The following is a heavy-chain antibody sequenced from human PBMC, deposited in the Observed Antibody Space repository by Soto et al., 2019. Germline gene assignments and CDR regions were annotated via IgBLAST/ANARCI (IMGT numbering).Heavy chain of an antibody. CDR3: ARDGGSGSNCLNWLDT. V-gene: IGHV3-66*01. J-gene: IGHJ5*02. CDR1: GFTVSSNY. D-gene: IGHD2-15*01. Sequence: PGGSLRLSCAASGFTVSSNYMSWVRQAPGKGLEWVSVIYSGGSTYYADSVKGRFTISRDNAKNSLYLQMNSLRAEDTAVYYCARDGGSGSNCLNWLDTWGQGALVTVSS. CDR2: IYSGGST.